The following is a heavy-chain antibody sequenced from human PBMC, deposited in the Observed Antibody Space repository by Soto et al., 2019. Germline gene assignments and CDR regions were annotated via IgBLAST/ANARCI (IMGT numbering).Heavy chain of an antibody. Sequence: QAQLQQSGPGLVKPSQTLSLTCAISGDSVSSNSAAWTWIRQSPSRGLEWLGRTYYRSKWYSDYAVSVRSRITINSDTTRSQFSLQVNSLTPEDTAVYYCARQGSSWFDYWGQGALVTVSS. CDR1: GDSVSSNSAA. D-gene: IGHD6-13*01. V-gene: IGHV6-1*01. J-gene: IGHJ4*02. CDR2: TYYRSKWYS. CDR3: ARQGSSWFDY.